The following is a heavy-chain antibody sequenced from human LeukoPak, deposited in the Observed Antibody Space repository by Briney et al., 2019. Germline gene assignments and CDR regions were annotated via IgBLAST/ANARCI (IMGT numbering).Heavy chain of an antibody. CDR2: INPNSGGT. J-gene: IGHJ4*02. CDR1: GYTFTGYY. D-gene: IGHD6-19*01. V-gene: IGHV1-2*02. Sequence: ASVKVSCKASGYTFTGYYMHWVRQAPGQGLEWMGWINPNSGGTNYAQKLQGRVTMTTDTSTSTAYMELRSLRSDDTAVYYCARVSTSGWYDLGYWGQGTLVTVSS. CDR3: ARVSTSGWYDLGY.